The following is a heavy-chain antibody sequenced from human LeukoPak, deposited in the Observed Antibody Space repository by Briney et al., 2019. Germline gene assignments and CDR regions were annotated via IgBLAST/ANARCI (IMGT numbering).Heavy chain of an antibody. D-gene: IGHD3-16*01. CDR3: ARHARFDWGDYYYGMEV. J-gene: IGHJ6*04. CDR1: GGSISSYY. V-gene: IGHV4-59*08. Sequence: SETLSLTCTVSGGSISSYYWSWLRPPPGKGREWMGYTYFCWTTKYNPSLKRRVTIPVDTPKKQSFLPLSSVCDAGTAGYLLARHARFDWGDYYYGMEVWGEETTVTVSS. CDR2: TYFCWTT.